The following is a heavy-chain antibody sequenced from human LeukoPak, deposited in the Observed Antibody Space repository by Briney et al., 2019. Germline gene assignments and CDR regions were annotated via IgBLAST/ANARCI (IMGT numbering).Heavy chain of an antibody. CDR3: ARDFDI. CDR2: LYSGGST. CDR1: GLTVSSTY. J-gene: IGHJ3*02. Sequence: GGSLRLSCAASGLTVSSTYMSWVRQAPGKGLEWVSVLYSGGSTYYSDSVKGRFTISRDNSKNTLYLQMNSLRAEDTAVYYCARDFDIWGRGTMVTVSS. V-gene: IGHV3-66*01.